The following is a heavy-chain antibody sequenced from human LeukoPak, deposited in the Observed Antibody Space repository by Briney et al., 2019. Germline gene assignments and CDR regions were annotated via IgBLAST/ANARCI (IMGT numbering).Heavy chain of an antibody. CDR3: ARSFDWLLSFDY. D-gene: IGHD3-9*01. CDR2: IWYDGSNK. V-gene: IGHV3-33*01. CDR1: GFTFSSYG. J-gene: IGHJ4*02. Sequence: GGSLRLSCAASGFTFSSYGMHWVRQAPGKGLEWVAVIWYDGSNKYCADSVKGRFTISRDNSKNTLYLQMNSLRAEDTAVYYCARSFDWLLSFDYWGQGTLVTVSS.